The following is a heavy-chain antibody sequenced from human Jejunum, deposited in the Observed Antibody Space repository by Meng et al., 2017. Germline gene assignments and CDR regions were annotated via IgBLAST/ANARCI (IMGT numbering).Heavy chain of an antibody. CDR3: TRKDVLEPPDY. D-gene: IGHD1-1*01. J-gene: IGHJ4*01. CDR1: RCSPIARAVG. CDR2: IFWEDEK. V-gene: IGHV2-5*02. Sequence: PALLKPTPTPTLTVPFLRCSPIARAVGVGWSRKPPGKALEWLAVIFWEDEKRYSSSLKTSVTTTTDTAKYYLALTMTNIDSEDTHSYDSTRKDVLEPPDYWGHGTLVTVSS.